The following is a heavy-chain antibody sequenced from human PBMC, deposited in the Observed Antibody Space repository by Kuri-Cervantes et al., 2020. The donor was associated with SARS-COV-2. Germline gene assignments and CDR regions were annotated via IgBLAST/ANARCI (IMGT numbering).Heavy chain of an antibody. CDR1: GGTFSSYA. D-gene: IGHD3-10*01. Sequence: SVKVSCKASGGTFSSYAISWVRQAPGQGLEWIGGIIPIFGTANYAQKFQGRVTITADESTSTAYMELSSLRAEDTAVYYCARDTYYYGSGSSDHEGYYYYGMDVWGQGTTVTVYS. CDR3: ARDTYYYGSGSSDHEGYYYYGMDV. CDR2: IIPIFGTA. V-gene: IGHV1-69*13. J-gene: IGHJ6*02.